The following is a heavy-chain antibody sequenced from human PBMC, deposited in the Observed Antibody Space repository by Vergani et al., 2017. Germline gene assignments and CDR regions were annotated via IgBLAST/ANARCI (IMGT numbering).Heavy chain of an antibody. Sequence: EVQLVESGGGLVQPGGSLRLSCAASGFTFSSYWMSWVRQAPGKGLEWVANIKQDGSEKYYVDSVKGRFTISRDNAKNSLYLQMNSLRAEDTAVYYCARDRARGRYYDILTGYSPSLDYWGQGTLVTVSS. CDR1: GFTFSSYW. CDR2: IKQDGSEK. J-gene: IGHJ4*02. V-gene: IGHV3-7*01. D-gene: IGHD3-9*01. CDR3: ARDRARGRYYDILTGYSPSLDY.